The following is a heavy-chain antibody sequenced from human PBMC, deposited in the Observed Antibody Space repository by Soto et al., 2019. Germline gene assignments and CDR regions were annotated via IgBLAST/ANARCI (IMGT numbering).Heavy chain of an antibody. CDR2: IRKTIEGGST. D-gene: IGHD3-16*01. CDR1: GYTFSEAW. J-gene: IGHJ1*01. V-gene: IGHV3-15*07. CDR3: FWGIREVRY. Sequence: EVQLVESGGGLVKPGGSLRLSCAASGYTFSEAWMNWVRQAPGKGLEWVGRIRKTIEGGSTDYAAPVQGRFTISRDDSKNALYLQMNSLKTEDTAVYYCFWGIREVRYWGRGALGTVSS.